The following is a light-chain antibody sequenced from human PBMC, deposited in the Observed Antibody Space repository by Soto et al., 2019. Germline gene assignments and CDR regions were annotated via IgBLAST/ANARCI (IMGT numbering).Light chain of an antibody. CDR2: EVT. V-gene: IGLV2-14*01. J-gene: IGLJ1*01. CDR3: SSYTSGSTPYV. CDR1: SSDVGAYKY. Sequence: QSVLTQPASVSGSPGQSITISCTGKSSDVGAYKYVSWYQQHPGKAPKLMIYEVTNRPSGVSNRFSGSKSGNTASLTISGLQAEDEADYYCSSYTSGSTPYVFGTGTKLTVL.